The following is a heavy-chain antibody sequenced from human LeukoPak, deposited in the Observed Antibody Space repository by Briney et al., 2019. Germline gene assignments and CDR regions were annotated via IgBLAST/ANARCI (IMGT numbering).Heavy chain of an antibody. CDR2: INHSGST. Sequence: PGGSLGLSCAASGFTFSSYAMSWVRQAPGKGLEWIGEINHSGSTNYNPSLKSRVTISVDTSKNQFSLKLSSVTAADTAVYYCARGRSYCSSTSCPSKPSGQIDYWGQGTLVTVSS. D-gene: IGHD2-2*01. J-gene: IGHJ4*02. V-gene: IGHV4-34*01. CDR1: GFTFSSYA. CDR3: ARGRSYCSSTSCPSKPSGQIDY.